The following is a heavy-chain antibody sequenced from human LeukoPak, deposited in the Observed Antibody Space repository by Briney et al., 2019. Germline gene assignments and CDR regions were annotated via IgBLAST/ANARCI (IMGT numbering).Heavy chain of an antibody. D-gene: IGHD3-10*01. CDR1: GFTFSSYA. V-gene: IGHV3-23*01. Sequence: GGSLRLSCAASGFTFSSYAMSWVRQAPGKGQEWVSAISGSGGSTYYADSVKGRFTISRDNSKNTLYLQMNSLRAEDRAVYYCAKDQALWFGELLIPDYWGQGTLVTVSS. CDR2: ISGSGGST. CDR3: AKDQALWFGELLIPDY. J-gene: IGHJ4*02.